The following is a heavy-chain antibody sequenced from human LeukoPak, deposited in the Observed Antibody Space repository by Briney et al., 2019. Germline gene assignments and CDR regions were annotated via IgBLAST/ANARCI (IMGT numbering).Heavy chain of an antibody. V-gene: IGHV2-5*02. D-gene: IGHD3/OR15-3a*01. CDR3: AGTTISGLLGDAFDI. CDR1: GLSLTTSGVG. CDR2: MYWDDDE. J-gene: IGHJ3*02. Sequence: SGPTLVNPTQTLTLTCTLSGLSLTTSGVGVGWIRQPPGKALEWLAIMYWDDDERYSPSLKNRLTLTQDPSKTQVVLRMTNMDPADTGTYYCAGTTISGLLGDAFDIWGQGTMDTVFS.